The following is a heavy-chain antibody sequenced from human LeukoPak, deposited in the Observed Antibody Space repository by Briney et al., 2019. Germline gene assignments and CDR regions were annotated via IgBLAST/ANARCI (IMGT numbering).Heavy chain of an antibody. CDR1: GYTFTSYD. CDR3: ARNSLPPSYGRLGSYYFDY. D-gene: IGHD1-14*01. V-gene: IGHV1-8*01. Sequence: GASVKVSCKASGYTFTSYDINWVRQATGQGLEWMGWMNPNSGNTGYAQKFQGRVTITADESTSTAYMELSSLRSEDTAVYYCARNSLPPSYGRLGSYYFDYWGQGTLVTVSS. CDR2: MNPNSGNT. J-gene: IGHJ4*02.